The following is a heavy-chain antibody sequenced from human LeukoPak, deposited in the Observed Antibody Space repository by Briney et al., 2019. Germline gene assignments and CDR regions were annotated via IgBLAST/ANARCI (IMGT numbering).Heavy chain of an antibody. D-gene: IGHD5-12*01. CDR2: ISGSGGST. CDR1: GFTFSSYA. V-gene: IGHV3-23*01. CDR3: AKDFGGHSGYGLGYYFDY. J-gene: IGHJ4*02. Sequence: GGSLRLSCAASGFTFSSYAMSWVRQAPGKGLEWVSAISGSGGSTHYADSVKGRFTISRDNSKNTLYLQMNSLRAEDTAVYYCAKDFGGHSGYGLGYYFDYWGQGTLVTVSS.